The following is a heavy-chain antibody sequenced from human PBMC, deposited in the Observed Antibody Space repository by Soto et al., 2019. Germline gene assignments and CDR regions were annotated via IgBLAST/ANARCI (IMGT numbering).Heavy chain of an antibody. CDR2: IWYDGSNK. J-gene: IGHJ6*02. CDR1: GFTFSSYG. D-gene: IGHD5-18*01. V-gene: IGHV3-33*01. CDR3: ARDRVESIQLWLPYYYYYGMDV. Sequence: GGSLRLSCAASGFTFSSYGMHWVRQAPGKGLEWVAVIWYDGSNKYYADSVKGRFTISRDNSKNTLYLQMNSLRAEDTAVYYCARDRVESIQLWLPYYYYYGMDVWGQGTTVTVSS.